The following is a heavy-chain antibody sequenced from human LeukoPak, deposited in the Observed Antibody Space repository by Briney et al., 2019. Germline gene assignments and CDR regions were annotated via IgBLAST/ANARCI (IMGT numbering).Heavy chain of an antibody. CDR1: GFTFSSYG. D-gene: IGHD6-19*01. J-gene: IGHJ4*02. CDR2: IWYDGSNK. V-gene: IGHV3-33*01. CDR3: ARDRTVITVAGTIDY. Sequence: PGRSLRLSCAASGFTFSSYGMHWVRQAPGKGLEWVAVIWYDGSNKYYADSVKGRFTISRDNSKNTLYLQMNSLRAEDTAIYYCARDRTVITVAGTIDYWGQGTLVTVSS.